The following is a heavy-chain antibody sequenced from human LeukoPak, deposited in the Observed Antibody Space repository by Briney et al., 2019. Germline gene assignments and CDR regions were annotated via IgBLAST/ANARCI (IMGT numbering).Heavy chain of an antibody. J-gene: IGHJ6*02. CDR3: ARHRPTPLLLRGVVGGRHGAGYYYYGMDV. Sequence: GESLKISCKGSGYSFTSYWIAWVRQMPGKGLEWMGIIYPGDSDIRYSPSFEGQVTISADKSISTAYLQWSSLKASDTAMYYCARHRPTPLLLRGVVGGRHGAGYYYYGMDVWGQGTTVTVSS. CDR1: GYSFTSYW. D-gene: IGHD3-10*01. CDR2: IYPGDSDI. V-gene: IGHV5-51*01.